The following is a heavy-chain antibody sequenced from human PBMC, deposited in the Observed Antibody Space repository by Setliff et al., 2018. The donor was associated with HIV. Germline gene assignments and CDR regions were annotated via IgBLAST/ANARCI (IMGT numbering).Heavy chain of an antibody. Sequence: ASVKVSCKASGYIFTSYYIHWVRQAPGQGLEWMGIINPSGGSTTYAQKFQGRVTMTRDTSTSTVYMELSSLRSEDTAVYYCARGPAWVGGSYHFDHWGLGTLVTVSS. CDR1: GYIFTSYY. CDR2: INPSGGST. D-gene: IGHD1-26*01. J-gene: IGHJ4*02. V-gene: IGHV1-46*01. CDR3: ARGPAWVGGSYHFDH.